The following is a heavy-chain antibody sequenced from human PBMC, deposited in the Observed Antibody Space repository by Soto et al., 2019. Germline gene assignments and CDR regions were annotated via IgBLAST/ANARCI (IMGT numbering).Heavy chain of an antibody. Sequence: SETLSLTCVVSGWSLSDYFWRWIRQRPGMALEWIGEINHLGSINYNPSLKSRVTMSVDTSKNQFSLTLNSVTAADTATYYCARGGISHWAYFYYMDVWDRGTTVTVSS. J-gene: IGHJ6*03. CDR3: ARGGISHWAYFYYMDV. CDR1: GWSLSDYF. D-gene: IGHD2-21*01. V-gene: IGHV4-34*01. CDR2: INHLGSI.